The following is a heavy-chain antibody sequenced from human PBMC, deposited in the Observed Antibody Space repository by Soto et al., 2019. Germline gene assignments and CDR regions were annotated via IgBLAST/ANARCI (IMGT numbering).Heavy chain of an antibody. CDR1: GFTFSSYA. V-gene: IGHV3-30-3*01. J-gene: IGHJ6*02. CDR2: ISYNRSNK. Sequence: GGSLRLSCAASGFTFSSYAMHWVRQAPGKGLEWVAVISYNRSNKYYADSVKGRFTISRDNAKNSLYLQMNSLRDEDTAVYYCARDYGMDVWGQGTTVTVSS. CDR3: ARDYGMDV.